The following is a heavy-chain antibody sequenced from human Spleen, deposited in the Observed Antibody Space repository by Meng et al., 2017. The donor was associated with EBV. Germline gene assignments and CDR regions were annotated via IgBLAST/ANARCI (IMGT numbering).Heavy chain of an antibody. CDR2: IYWDDDK. CDR3: AHSYCSTSCYGYFQH. Sequence: QLPLKEPGPTLVKPTQTLTLTCTFSGLSLSTSGVGVGWIRQPPGKALEWLALIYWDDDKRYSPSLKSRLTITKDTSKNQVVLTMTNMDPVDTATYYCAHSYCSTSCYGYFQHWGQGTLVTVSS. D-gene: IGHD2-2*01. CDR1: GLSLSTSGVG. J-gene: IGHJ1*01. V-gene: IGHV2-5*02.